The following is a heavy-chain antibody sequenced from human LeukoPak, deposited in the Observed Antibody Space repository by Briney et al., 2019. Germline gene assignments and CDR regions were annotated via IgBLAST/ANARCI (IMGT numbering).Heavy chain of an antibody. CDR3: ARGGYSSSSSWFDP. CDR2: IYYSGST. D-gene: IGHD6-6*01. V-gene: IGHV4-39*07. Sequence: SETLSLTCTVSGGSISSSSCYWGWIRQPPGKGLEWIGSIYYSGSTYYNPSLKSRVTISVDTSKNQFSLKLSSVTAADTAVYYCARGGYSSSSSWFDPWGQGTLVTVSS. J-gene: IGHJ5*02. CDR1: GGSISSSSCY.